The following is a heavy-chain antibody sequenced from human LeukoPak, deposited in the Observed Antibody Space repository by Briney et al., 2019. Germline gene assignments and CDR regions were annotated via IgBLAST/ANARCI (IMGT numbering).Heavy chain of an antibody. CDR1: GGSISRYY. D-gene: IGHD3-22*01. CDR2: IYTSGST. Sequence: SETLSLTCTVSGGSISRYYWSWIRQPAGKGLEWIGRIYTSGSTNYNPSLKSRVTMSVDTSKNQFSLKLSSVTAADTAVYYCARDRGYYYDSSGYYDWFDPWGQGTLVTVSS. CDR3: ARDRGYYYDSSGYYDWFDP. V-gene: IGHV4-4*07. J-gene: IGHJ5*02.